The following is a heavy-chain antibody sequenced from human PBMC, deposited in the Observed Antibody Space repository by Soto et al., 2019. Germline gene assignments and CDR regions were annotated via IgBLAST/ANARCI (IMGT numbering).Heavy chain of an antibody. CDR2: ISAYNGNT. CDR3: DRDRETTWIRVSPNAY. CDR1: GYTFTSYG. Sequence: ASVKVSCKASGYTFTSYGISWVRQAPGQGLEWMGWISAYNGNTNYAQKLQGRVTMTTDTSTSTAYMELRSLRSDDTAVYYCDRDRETTWIRVSPNAYWGQGTLVTVSS. D-gene: IGHD5-18*01. V-gene: IGHV1-18*01. J-gene: IGHJ4*02.